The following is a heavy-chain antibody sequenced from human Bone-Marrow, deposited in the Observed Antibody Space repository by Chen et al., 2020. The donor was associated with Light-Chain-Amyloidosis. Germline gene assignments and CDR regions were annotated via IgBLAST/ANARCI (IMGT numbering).Heavy chain of an antibody. CDR2: IYPDDSDA. CDR1: GYTLPNYW. J-gene: IGHJ4*02. Sequence: EVQLEQSAPEVKKPGESLKISCKGSGYTLPNYWIGWVLQMPGKGLEWMVVIYPDDSDARYSPSFEGQVTISADKSITTAYLQWMSLKASDTAMYYCARRRDGYNFDYWGQGTLVTVSS. CDR3: ARRRDGYNFDY. V-gene: IGHV5-51*01. D-gene: IGHD5-12*01.